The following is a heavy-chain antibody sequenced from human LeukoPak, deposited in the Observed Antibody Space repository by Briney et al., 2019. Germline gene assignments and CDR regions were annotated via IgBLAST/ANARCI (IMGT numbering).Heavy chain of an antibody. CDR2: FDPEDGET. Sequence: ASVKVSCKVSGYTLTELSMHWVRQAPGKGLEWMGGFDPEDGETIYAQKFQGRVTITADKSTSTAYMELSSLRSEDTAVYYCARDKSLGDQSYYAMDVWGQGTTVTVSS. CDR3: ARDKSLGDQSYYAMDV. D-gene: IGHD2-2*01. CDR1: GYTLTELS. J-gene: IGHJ6*02. V-gene: IGHV1-24*01.